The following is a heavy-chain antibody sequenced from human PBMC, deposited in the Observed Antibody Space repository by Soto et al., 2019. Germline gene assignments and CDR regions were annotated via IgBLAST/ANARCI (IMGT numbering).Heavy chain of an antibody. CDR3: ARGGSGTYHSYFDY. V-gene: IGHV3-33*01. D-gene: IGHD1-26*01. CDR1: GFPFSYYG. J-gene: IGHJ4*02. CDR2: IWYDGTSK. Sequence: PGGSLRLSCAASGFPFSYYGMHWVRQAPGKGLEWVAVIWYDGTSKYSADSLRGRFTISRDNSKNTLYLQMNSLRAEDTAVYYCARGGSGTYHSYFDYWGQGALVTVYS.